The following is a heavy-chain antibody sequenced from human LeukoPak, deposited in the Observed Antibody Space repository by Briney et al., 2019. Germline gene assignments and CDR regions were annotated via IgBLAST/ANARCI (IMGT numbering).Heavy chain of an antibody. V-gene: IGHV3-30*02. CDR3: AKVHDTTISHPPGDY. Sequence: GGSLRLSCAASGFTFSDYGMHWVRQAPGKGLEWVAIIRYDGSNKHYADSVKGRFTISRDNSKNTLSLQMNSLRVEDTAVYYCAKVHDTTISHPPGDYWGRGTLVTVSS. CDR1: GFTFSDYG. J-gene: IGHJ4*02. CDR2: IRYDGSNK. D-gene: IGHD2/OR15-2a*01.